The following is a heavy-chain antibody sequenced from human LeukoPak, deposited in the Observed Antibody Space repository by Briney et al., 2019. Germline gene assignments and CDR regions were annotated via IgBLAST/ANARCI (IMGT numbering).Heavy chain of an antibody. D-gene: IGHD1-26*01. J-gene: IGHJ6*02. CDR1: GFTFSSYD. CDR2: IGTAGDT. CDR3: ARDISGSYGMDV. V-gene: IGHV3-13*01. Sequence: GGSLRLSCAASGFTFSSYDMPWVRQATGKGLEWVSAIGTAGDTYYPGSVKGRFTISRENAKNSLYLQMNSLRAGDTAVYYCARDISGSYGMDVWGQGTTVTVSS.